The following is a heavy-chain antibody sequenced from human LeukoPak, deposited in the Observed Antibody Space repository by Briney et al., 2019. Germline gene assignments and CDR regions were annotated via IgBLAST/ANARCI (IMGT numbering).Heavy chain of an antibody. CDR2: MLYNARS. V-gene: IGHV4-59*11. CDR1: GVSIGSQY. D-gene: IGHD1-26*01. J-gene: IGHJ4*02. Sequence: SETLSLTCTVSGVSIGSQYWSWIRQTPGKGLEWIGYMLYNARSDYNPSLKGRVSISVDTSKNQFSLKLSSVTEADTAVYYCARDEWEHNYWGQGILVTVSS. CDR3: ARDEWEHNY.